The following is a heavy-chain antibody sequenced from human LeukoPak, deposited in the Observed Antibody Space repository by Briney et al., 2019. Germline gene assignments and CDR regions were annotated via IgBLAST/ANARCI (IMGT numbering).Heavy chain of an antibody. CDR2: ISGSSGSGGST. CDR1: GFTFSSYA. J-gene: IGHJ4*02. V-gene: IGHV3-23*01. CDR3: AKFRGSERTVIDC. D-gene: IGHD1-1*01. Sequence: GGSLRLSCAASGFTFSSYAMSWVRQAPGKGLEWVASISGSSGSGGSTYHADSVKGRFAISRDNSKNTVDVQLNSLRAEDTAVYYCAKFRGSERTVIDCWGQGTLVTVSS.